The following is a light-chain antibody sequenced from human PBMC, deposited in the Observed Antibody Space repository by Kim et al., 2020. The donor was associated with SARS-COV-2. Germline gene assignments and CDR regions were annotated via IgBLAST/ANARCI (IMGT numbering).Light chain of an antibody. J-gene: IGKJ1*01. Sequence: SPGETATLSCRASQSVSSSYLAWFQQKPGQAPRLLIYGASSRATGIPDRFSGSGSGTDFTLTISRLEPEDFAVYYCQQYSRSPRTFGQGTKVDIK. CDR2: GAS. V-gene: IGKV3-20*01. CDR3: QQYSRSPRT. CDR1: QSVSSSY.